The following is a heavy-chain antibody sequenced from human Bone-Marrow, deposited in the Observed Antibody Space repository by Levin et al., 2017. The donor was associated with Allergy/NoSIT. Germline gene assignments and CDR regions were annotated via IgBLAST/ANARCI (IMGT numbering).Heavy chain of an antibody. D-gene: IGHD6-19*01. Sequence: HAGGSLRLSCAASGFDFSFSGMHWVRQAPGKGLEWVAVMSFDGSDKYYADSVKGRFTISRDNSKKTVFLEMNSLRAEDSAFYYCAKDLSKDWLGPENWGQGTLVTVSS. CDR1: GFDFSFSG. J-gene: IGHJ4*02. CDR2: MSFDGSDK. CDR3: AKDLSKDWLGPEN. V-gene: IGHV3-30*18.